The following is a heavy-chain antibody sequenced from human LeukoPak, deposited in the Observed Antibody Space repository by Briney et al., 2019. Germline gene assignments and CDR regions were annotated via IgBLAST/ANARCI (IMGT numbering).Heavy chain of an antibody. Sequence: SETLSLTCTVSGGAISSHFWTWIRQPPGKGLEWIGYIHYSGSTNYNPSLKSRLTISIDTSKNHSSLKLSSVTAADTAVYYCARGYNRYAFDFWGQGTMVTVSS. J-gene: IGHJ3*01. D-gene: IGHD3-10*01. CDR3: ARGYNRYAFDF. CDR1: GGAISSHF. V-gene: IGHV4-59*11. CDR2: IHYSGST.